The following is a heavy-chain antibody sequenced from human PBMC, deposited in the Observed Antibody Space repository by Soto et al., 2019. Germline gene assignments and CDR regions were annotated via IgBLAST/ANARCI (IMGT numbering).Heavy chain of an antibody. V-gene: IGHV1-69*05. CDR3: ARGGRRSRSWFDP. D-gene: IGHD6-25*01. CDR2: IIPNFGKT. J-gene: IGHJ5*02. Sequence: SVKVSCKTSGGTFSSYAISWVRQAPGQGLEWMGWIIPNFGKTNYAQKFQGRVTITTNNSTSTAYMELSSLRSEDTAVYYCARGGRRSRSWFDPWGQGTLVTVSS. CDR1: GGTFSSYA.